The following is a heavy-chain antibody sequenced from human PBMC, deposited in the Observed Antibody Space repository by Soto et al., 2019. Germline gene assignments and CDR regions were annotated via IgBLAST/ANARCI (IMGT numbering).Heavy chain of an antibody. CDR1: GFTFGDYA. Sequence: GGSLRLSCTASGFTFGDYAMSWFRQAPGKGLEWVGFIRSKAYGGTTEYAASVKGRFTISRDDSKSIAYLQMNSLKTEDTAVYYCTKGGEVDSYYHYGLDVWGQGTKVTVSS. V-gene: IGHV3-49*03. D-gene: IGHD3-9*01. CDR3: TKGGEVDSYYHYGLDV. CDR2: IRSKAYGGTT. J-gene: IGHJ6*02.